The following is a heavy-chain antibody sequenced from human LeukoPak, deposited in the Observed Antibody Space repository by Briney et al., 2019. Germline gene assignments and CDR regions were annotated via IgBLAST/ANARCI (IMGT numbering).Heavy chain of an antibody. D-gene: IGHD3-22*01. Sequence: GGSLRLSCAASGFAFSNYAISWVRQAPGKGLEWVSAISGSGGSTYYADSVKGRFTISRDNSKNTLYLQMNSLRAEDTAVYYCAKADTYFDYWGQGTLVTVSS. CDR3: AKADTYFDY. CDR1: GFAFSNYA. J-gene: IGHJ4*02. V-gene: IGHV3-23*01. CDR2: ISGSGGST.